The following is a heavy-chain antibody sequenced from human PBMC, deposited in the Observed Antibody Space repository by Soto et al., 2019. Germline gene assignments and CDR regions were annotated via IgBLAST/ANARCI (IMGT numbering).Heavy chain of an antibody. CDR1: GYSFTGHY. J-gene: IGHJ4*02. Sequence: ASVKVSCKASGYSFTGHYIHWVRQAPEQGPEWMGEIGPESGATRYAQKFQGRVTMTMDTSITTVYMELNNLRPDDAAIYYCGRGRSGQIVVFYWGQGTPVTVSS. CDR2: IGPESGAT. V-gene: IGHV1-2*02. D-gene: IGHD1-26*01. CDR3: GRGRSGQIVVFY.